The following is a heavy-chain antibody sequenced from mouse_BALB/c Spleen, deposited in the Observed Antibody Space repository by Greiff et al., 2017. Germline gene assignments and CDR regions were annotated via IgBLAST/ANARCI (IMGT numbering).Heavy chain of an antibody. V-gene: IGHV3-2*02. D-gene: IGHD1-1*01. CDR2: ISYSGST. CDR3: AIITTVVDYYAMDY. Sequence: VQLKQSGPGLVKPSQSLSLTCTVTGYSITSDYAWNWIRQFPGNILEWMGYISYSGSTSYNQSLKSRISITRDTSKNQFFLQLNSVTTEDTATYYCAIITTVVDYYAMDYWGQGTSVTVSS. J-gene: IGHJ4*01. CDR1: GYSITSDYA.